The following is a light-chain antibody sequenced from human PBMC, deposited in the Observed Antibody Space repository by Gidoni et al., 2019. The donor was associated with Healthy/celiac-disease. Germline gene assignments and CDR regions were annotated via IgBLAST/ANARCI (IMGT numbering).Light chain of an antibody. V-gene: IGKV1-39*01. J-gene: IGKJ4*01. CDR3: QRSYSTPPT. CDR1: QSISSY. Sequence: DIQMTQSPSSLSASVGDRVTITCRASQSISSYLNWYQQKPGKAPKLLIYAASSLQSGVTSRFSGSGSGTDFTLTISSLQPEDFATYYCQRSYSTPPTFGGGTKVEIK. CDR2: AAS.